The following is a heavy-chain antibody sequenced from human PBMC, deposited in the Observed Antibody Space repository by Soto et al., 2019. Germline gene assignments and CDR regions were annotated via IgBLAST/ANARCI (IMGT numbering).Heavy chain of an antibody. D-gene: IGHD6-19*01. V-gene: IGHV5-10-1*03. J-gene: IGHJ4*02. CDR1: GFSFINYW. Sequence: EVQLVQSGAEVKKPGESLRISCKGSGFSFINYWISWVRQMPGKDLEWMGRIDPTDSYTNYSPSFQGHVTISADKSISTAYLQWSSLKASDTAKYYCARHERSSGWHPFEYWGQGTLVTVSS. CDR3: ARHERSSGWHPFEY. CDR2: IDPTDSYT.